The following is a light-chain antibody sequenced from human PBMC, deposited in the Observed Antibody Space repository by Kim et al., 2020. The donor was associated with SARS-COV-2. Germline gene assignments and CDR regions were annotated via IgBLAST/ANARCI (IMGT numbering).Light chain of an antibody. V-gene: IGKV1-17*03. CDR3: PQHNGYPWT. J-gene: IGKJ1*01. CDR2: AAS. CDR1: EDISNY. Sequence: DIQMTQSPSAMSASVGDRVTITCRASEDISNYLAWFQQKPGQVPKRLIYAASSLQSGVPSRFSGSGSGTEFTLTISSLQPEDFATYYCPQHNGYPWTFGQGTKVDIK.